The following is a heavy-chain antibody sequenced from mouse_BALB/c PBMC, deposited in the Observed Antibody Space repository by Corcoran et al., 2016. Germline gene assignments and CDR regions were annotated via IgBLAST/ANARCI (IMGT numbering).Heavy chain of an antibody. CDR1: GYSFTSYY. CDR2: IFPGSGNT. Sequence: QVQLQQSGPELVKLGASVKISCKASGYSFTSYYIHWVKQRPGQGLEWIGWIFPGSGNTKYNEKFKGKATLTADTSSSTAYMQLSSLTSEDSAVYFCAKTARATYYFDYWGQGTTLTVSS. V-gene: IGHV1-66*01. J-gene: IGHJ2*01. CDR3: AKTARATYYFDY. D-gene: IGHD3-2*01.